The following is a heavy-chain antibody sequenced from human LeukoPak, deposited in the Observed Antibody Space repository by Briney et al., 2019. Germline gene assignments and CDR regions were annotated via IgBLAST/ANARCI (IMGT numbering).Heavy chain of an antibody. D-gene: IGHD1-26*01. CDR3: AKGGFPGGSTYFDY. Sequence: GGSLRLSCAASGFTFSSYGMSWVRQAPGKGLEWVSAISGSGGSTYYADSVKGRFTISRDNSKNTLYLQMNSLRAEDTAVYYCAKGGFPGGSTYFDYWGQGTLVTVSS. CDR2: ISGSGGST. CDR1: GFTFSSYG. J-gene: IGHJ4*02. V-gene: IGHV3-23*01.